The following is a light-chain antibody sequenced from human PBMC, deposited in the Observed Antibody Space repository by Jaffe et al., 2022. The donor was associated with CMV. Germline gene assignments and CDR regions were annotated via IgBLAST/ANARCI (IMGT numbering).Light chain of an antibody. CDR1: QRISNY. V-gene: IGKV3-11*01. J-gene: IGKJ2*02. CDR2: DSS. CDR3: QDRSTWPSCT. Sequence: EIVLTQSPATLSLSPGEEATLFCRASQRISNYLAWYQHKPGQPPRLLIFDSSNRAGGVPPRFIGRGSGTDSTLIITTLEPEDSAVYYCQDRSTWPSCTFGQGTKLEIK.